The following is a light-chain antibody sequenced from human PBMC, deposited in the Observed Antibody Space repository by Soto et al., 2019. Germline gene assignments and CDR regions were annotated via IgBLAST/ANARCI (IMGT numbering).Light chain of an antibody. CDR3: QQYNNWPPMYS. J-gene: IGKJ2*01. CDR1: QSIGTN. Sequence: EIVMTQSPATLSVSPGERATLSCRASQSIGTNLGWYQQRPGQPPRLLIYGASARVSGITARFSGSGSGTEFTLAISSLQSEDFAVYYCQQYNNWPPMYSFGQGTKLEIK. V-gene: IGKV3-15*01. CDR2: GAS.